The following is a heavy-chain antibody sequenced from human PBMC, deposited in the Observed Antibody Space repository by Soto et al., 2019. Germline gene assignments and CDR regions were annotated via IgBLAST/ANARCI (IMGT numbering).Heavy chain of an antibody. CDR1: GGSISTYS. CDR3: ASARGTYSSGDAQYFQL. V-gene: IGHV4-59*01. Sequence: SETLSLTCTVSGGSISTYSWSWIRQPPGKGLEWIGYMFDNGGTNYNPSLKSRVSISVDMSKNQLSLRLSSVTTADTAVYYCASARGTYSSGDAQYFQLWGQGTLVTVSS. J-gene: IGHJ1*01. D-gene: IGHD6-19*01. CDR2: MFDNGGT.